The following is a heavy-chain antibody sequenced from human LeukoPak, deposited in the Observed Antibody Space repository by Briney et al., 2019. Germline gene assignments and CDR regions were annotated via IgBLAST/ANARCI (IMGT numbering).Heavy chain of an antibody. Sequence: GASVKVSCKPSEYTFTGHYIHWVRQAPGQGLEWMGWINTNSGGTTYAQKFQGRVTMTRDTSISTAYMEVNRLRSDDTAVYYCARIVEPSGAGSYLDYWGQGTLVIVSS. CDR1: EYTFTGHY. CDR3: ARIVEPSGAGSYLDY. CDR2: INTNSGGT. D-gene: IGHD3-10*01. J-gene: IGHJ4*02. V-gene: IGHV1-2*02.